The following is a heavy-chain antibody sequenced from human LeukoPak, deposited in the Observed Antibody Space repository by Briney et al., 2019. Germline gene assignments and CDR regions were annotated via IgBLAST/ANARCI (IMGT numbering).Heavy chain of an antibody. CDR2: ISAYNGNT. CDR1: GYTFTSYG. CDR3: ARGVVTAIPTPFDL. V-gene: IGHV1-18*04. Sequence: GASVKVSCKASGYTFTSYGISWVRQAPGQGLEWMGWISAYNGNTNYAQKLQGRVTPTTDTSTSTAYMELSSLRSEDTAVYYCARGVVTAIPTPFDLWGRGTLVTVSS. D-gene: IGHD2-21*02. J-gene: IGHJ2*01.